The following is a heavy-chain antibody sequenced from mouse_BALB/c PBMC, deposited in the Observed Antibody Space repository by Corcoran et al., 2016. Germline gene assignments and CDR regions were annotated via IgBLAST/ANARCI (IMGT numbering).Heavy chain of an antibody. D-gene: IGHD1-2*01. CDR2: INPNNGGT. J-gene: IGHJ4*01. CDR3: ARWIITTATGNAMDY. Sequence: EVQLQQSGPSLVKPGASVKISCKTSGYTFTEYTMHWVKQSHGKRLEWIGGINPNNGGTSYNQKFKGKATLTVDKSSSTAYMELRSLTSEDSAVYYCARWIITTATGNAMDYWGQGTSVTVSS. V-gene: IGHV1-18*01. CDR1: GYTFTEYT.